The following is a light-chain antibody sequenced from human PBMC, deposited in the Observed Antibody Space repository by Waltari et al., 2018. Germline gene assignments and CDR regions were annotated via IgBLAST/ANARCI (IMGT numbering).Light chain of an antibody. V-gene: IGKV3-20*01. CDR3: QHYVRLPVS. J-gene: IGKJ1*01. CDR1: QSVSRS. CDR2: GAS. Sequence: EIVLTQSPGTLSLSPGERATLSCRASQSVSRSLAWYQQKPGQAPRILIDGASSRATGVPDRFIGSGSGTDFRLTISRLEPEDFAVYYCQHYVRLPVSFGQGTKVEIK.